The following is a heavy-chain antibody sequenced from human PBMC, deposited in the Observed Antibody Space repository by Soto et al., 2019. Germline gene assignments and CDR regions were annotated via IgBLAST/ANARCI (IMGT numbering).Heavy chain of an antibody. Sequence: QVQLHESGPGLVKPSQTLSLTCTVSAGSVNSGGYYWPWIRQHPGKGLEWIGYIYYSGTAYYNPSVKRPVTISLVPSKKQSCLRLSSVTAADAGVLYLARLATTFPSILVHYWGQRTLVTVSS. CDR2: IYYSGTA. CDR1: AGSVNSGGYY. J-gene: IGHJ4*02. CDR3: ARLATTFPSILVHY. D-gene: IGHD1-26*01. V-gene: IGHV4-31*01.